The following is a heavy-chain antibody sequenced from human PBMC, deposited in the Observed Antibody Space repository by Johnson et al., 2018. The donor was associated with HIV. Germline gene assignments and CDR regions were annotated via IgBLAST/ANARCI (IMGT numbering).Heavy chain of an antibody. V-gene: IGHV3-66*01. CDR3: AKDVLRSFDWLPDSFDV. CDR2: IYTGGST. CDR1: GFTVSSNY. D-gene: IGHD3-9*01. J-gene: IGHJ3*01. Sequence: VQLVESGGGLVRPGGSLRLSCAASGFTVSSNYMSWVRQVPGKGLEWVSVIYTGGSTYYADPVKGRFTIPRDNSKNTLFLQMNYLRAEDTAVYYCAKDVLRSFDWLPDSFDVWGQGTVVTVSS.